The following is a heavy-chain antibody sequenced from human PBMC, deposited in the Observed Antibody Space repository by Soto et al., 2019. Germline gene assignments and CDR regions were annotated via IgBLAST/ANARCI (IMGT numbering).Heavy chain of an antibody. J-gene: IGHJ6*03. Sequence: SQTLSLTCAISGDSVSSNSAAWNWIRQSPSRGLEWLGRTYYRSKWYNDYAVSVKSRITINPDTSKNQFSLQLNSVTPEDTAVYYCARDSDSSSWYVGIGYMDVWGKGTTVTVSS. CDR2: TYYRSKWYN. CDR3: ARDSDSSSWYVGIGYMDV. V-gene: IGHV6-1*01. D-gene: IGHD6-13*01. CDR1: GDSVSSNSAA.